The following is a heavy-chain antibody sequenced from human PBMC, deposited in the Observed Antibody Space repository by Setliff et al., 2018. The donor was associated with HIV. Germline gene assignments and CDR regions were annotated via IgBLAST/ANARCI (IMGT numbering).Heavy chain of an antibody. Sequence: GSLRLSCAASGFTLSDHYMDWVRQAPGKGPEWFGRIRPKRKSSTTEYAASVKGRFTISRDDSKNSLYLQMNGLKSEDTAVYYCTRHVDSGTYMDVWGRGTTVTVSS. D-gene: IGHD5-18*01. V-gene: IGHV3-72*01. J-gene: IGHJ6*03. CDR3: TRHVDSGTYMDV. CDR1: GFTLSDHY. CDR2: IRPKRKSSTT.